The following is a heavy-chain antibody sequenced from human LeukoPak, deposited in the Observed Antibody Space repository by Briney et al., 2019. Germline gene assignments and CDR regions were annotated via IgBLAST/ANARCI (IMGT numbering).Heavy chain of an antibody. CDR3: AREYGDYANYYYYMDV. CDR2: IYHSGST. CDR1: GGSISSSNW. J-gene: IGHJ6*03. V-gene: IGHV4-4*02. Sequence: SETLSLTCAVSGGSISSSNWWSWVRQPPGKGLEWIGEIYHSGSTNYNPSLKSRVTISVDKSKNQFSLKLSSVTAADTAVYYCAREYGDYANYYYYMDVWGKGTTVTVSS. D-gene: IGHD4-17*01.